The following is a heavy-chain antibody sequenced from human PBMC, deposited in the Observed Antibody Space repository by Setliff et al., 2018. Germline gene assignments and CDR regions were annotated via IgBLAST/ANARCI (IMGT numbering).Heavy chain of an antibody. CDR1: GYTFTRYG. CDR3: ARERAYDGINYYGMDV. J-gene: IGHJ6*01. CDR2: ISAYNGDT. V-gene: IGHV1-18*01. D-gene: IGHD3-22*01. Sequence: GASVKVSCKASGYTFTRYGVSWVRQAPGQGLEWMGWISAYNGDTHYGQKLQGRVTMTTDTSTSTAYMELRSLRSDDTAVYYCARERAYDGINYYGMDVWGQGTTVTSPQ.